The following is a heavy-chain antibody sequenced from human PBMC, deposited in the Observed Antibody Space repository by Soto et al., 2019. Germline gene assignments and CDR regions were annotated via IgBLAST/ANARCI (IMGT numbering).Heavy chain of an antibody. CDR1: GYTFPNYG. J-gene: IGHJ4*02. D-gene: IGHD6-19*01. CDR3: ARDPAGGPDEY. CDR2: ISAYNGDT. Sequence: QVQLVQSGAEVKKPGASVKVSCKASGYTFPNYGISWVRQAPGQGLEWVGWISAYNGDTNYAQKLQGRVTMTTDTSTRTAYMELRSLRSDDTAFYCCARDPAGGPDEYWGQGTLVTVSS. V-gene: IGHV1-18*01.